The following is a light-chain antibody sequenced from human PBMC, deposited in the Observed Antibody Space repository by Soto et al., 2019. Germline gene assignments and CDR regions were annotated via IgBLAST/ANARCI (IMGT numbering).Light chain of an antibody. CDR1: QSISSY. J-gene: IGKJ4*01. CDR3: QQSYSTPLT. Sequence: DIQMTQSPSPLSASVGDRVTITCRASQSISSYLNWYQQKPGKAPKLLIYAASSLQSVVPSRFSGSGSGTDFTLTISSLQPEDFATYYCQQSYSTPLTFGGGTKVEIK. V-gene: IGKV1-39*01. CDR2: AAS.